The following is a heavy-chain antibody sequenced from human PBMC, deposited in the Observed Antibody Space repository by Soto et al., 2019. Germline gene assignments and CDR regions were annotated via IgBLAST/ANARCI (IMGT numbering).Heavy chain of an antibody. CDR1: GYTFTGYY. J-gene: IGHJ3*02. Sequence: GASVKDSCKASGYTFTGYYMHWVRQAPGQGLEWMGWINPNSGGTNYAQKFQGRVTMTRDTSISTAYMELSRLRSDDTAVYYCARGPVEMATICAFDIWGQGTMVTVSS. CDR2: INPNSGGT. V-gene: IGHV1-2*02. D-gene: IGHD5-12*01. CDR3: ARGPVEMATICAFDI.